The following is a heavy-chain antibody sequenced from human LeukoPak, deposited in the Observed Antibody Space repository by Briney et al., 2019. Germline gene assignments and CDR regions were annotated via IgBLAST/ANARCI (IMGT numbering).Heavy chain of an antibody. CDR2: IYPGDSDT. D-gene: IGHD6-13*01. CDR3: ARLTDSSSWYVPIGY. J-gene: IGHJ4*02. CDR1: GYSFTSYW. V-gene: IGHV5-51*01. Sequence: GESLKIYSKGSGYSFTSYWIGWVRQMPGEGLEWKGIIYPGDSDTRYSPSFQGQVTISADKSISTAYLQWSSLKASDTAMYYCARLTDSSSWYVPIGYWGQGTLVTVSS.